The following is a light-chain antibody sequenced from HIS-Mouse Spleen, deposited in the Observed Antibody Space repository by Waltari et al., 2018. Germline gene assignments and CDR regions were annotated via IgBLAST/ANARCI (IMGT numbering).Light chain of an antibody. CDR3: SSYEGSNNSLYV. J-gene: IGLJ1*01. Sequence: QSALTQPPSASGSPGQSVTISCPGTRSDVGVYNYVSWYQQHPGKAPKLMIYEVSKRPSGVPDRFSGSKSGNTASLTVSGLQAEDEADYYCSSYEGSNNSLYVFGTGTKVTVL. CDR2: EVS. CDR1: RSDVGVYNY. V-gene: IGLV2-8*01.